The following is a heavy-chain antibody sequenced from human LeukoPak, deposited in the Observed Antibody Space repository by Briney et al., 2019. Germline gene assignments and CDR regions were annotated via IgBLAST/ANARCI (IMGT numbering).Heavy chain of an antibody. CDR2: IYTSGST. D-gene: IGHD3-22*01. Sequence: SETLSLTCTVSGGSISSYYWSWIRQPAGKGLEWIGRIYTSGSTNYNPSLKSRVTMSVDTSKNQFSLKLSSVTAADTAVYYCARDYYYDSSGWNADAFDIWGQGTMVTVSS. CDR1: GGSISSYY. V-gene: IGHV4-4*07. CDR3: ARDYYYDSSGWNADAFDI. J-gene: IGHJ3*02.